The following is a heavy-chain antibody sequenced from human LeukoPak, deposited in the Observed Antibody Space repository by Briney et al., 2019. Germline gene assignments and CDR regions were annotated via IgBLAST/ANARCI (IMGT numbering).Heavy chain of an antibody. D-gene: IGHD1-26*01. J-gene: IGHJ4*02. V-gene: IGHV4-59*02. CDR3: ARDIRAVGATLYFDY. CDR2: VHSSGTT. Sequence: SETLSLTCTVSGASVTTYHWSWLRQSPEKGLEWIANVHSSGTTYYNPSLRSRVSISIDTSKNQFSLKMTSVTTAVTAVYYCARDIRAVGATLYFDYWGQGTLVTVSS. CDR1: GASVTTYH.